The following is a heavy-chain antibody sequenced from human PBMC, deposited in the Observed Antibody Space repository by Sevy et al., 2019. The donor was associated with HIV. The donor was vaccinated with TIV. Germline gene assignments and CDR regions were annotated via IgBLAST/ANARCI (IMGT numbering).Heavy chain of an antibody. J-gene: IGHJ6*02. CDR1: GYSFTNFD. CDR3: ARARLDYEFWSGSYFSRAPWGYKYYAMDV. V-gene: IGHV1-8*01. CDR2: MNPNNGNT. D-gene: IGHD3-3*01. Sequence: ASVKVSCKAAGYSFTNFDINWVRQATGQGLEWMGWMNPNNGNTHYAQKFQGRVTMTRSSSANTAYMGLSSLTSGDTAIYYCARARLDYEFWSGSYFSRAPWGYKYYAMDVWGQGTTVTVSS.